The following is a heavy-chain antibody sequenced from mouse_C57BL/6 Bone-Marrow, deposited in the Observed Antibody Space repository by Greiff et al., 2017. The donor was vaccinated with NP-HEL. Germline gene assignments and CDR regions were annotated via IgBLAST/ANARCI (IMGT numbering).Heavy chain of an antibody. CDR3: ARDTTVVPYWYFDV. D-gene: IGHD1-1*01. V-gene: IGHV1-55*01. CDR2: IYPGSGST. Sequence: VQLQQPGAELVKPGASVKMSCKASGYTFTSYWITWVKQRPGQGLEWIGDIYPGSGSTNYNEKFKSKATLTVDTSSSTAYMQLSSLTSEDSAVYYCARDTTVVPYWYFDVWGTGTTVTVSS. CDR1: GYTFTSYW. J-gene: IGHJ1*03.